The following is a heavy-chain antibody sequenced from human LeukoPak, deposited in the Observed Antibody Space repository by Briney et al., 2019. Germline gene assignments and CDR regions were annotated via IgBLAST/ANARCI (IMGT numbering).Heavy chain of an antibody. V-gene: IGHV3-7*01. Sequence: GGSLRLSCVASTFTFSQSWMTWIRQAPGKGLECLANINEDGSRTDYVDSVRGRFTISRDNAKNSLYLEMNSLRDEDTAVYYCARDPAWGAFDIWGQGTMATVSS. CDR2: INEDGSRT. CDR3: ARDPAWGAFDI. CDR1: TFTFSQSW. D-gene: IGHD7-27*01. J-gene: IGHJ3*02.